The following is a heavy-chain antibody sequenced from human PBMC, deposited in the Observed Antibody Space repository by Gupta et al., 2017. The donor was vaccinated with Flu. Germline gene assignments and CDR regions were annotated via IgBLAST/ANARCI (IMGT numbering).Heavy chain of an antibody. CDR2: INHSGST. V-gene: IGHV4-34*01. Sequence: QPPGKGLEWIGEINHSGSTNYNPSLKSRVTISVDTSKNQFSLKLSSVTAADTAVYYCARGRGFGASSSTSCYFPPVRWFDPWGQGTLVTVSS. J-gene: IGHJ5*02. CDR3: ARGRGFGASSSTSCYFPPVRWFDP. D-gene: IGHD2-2*01.